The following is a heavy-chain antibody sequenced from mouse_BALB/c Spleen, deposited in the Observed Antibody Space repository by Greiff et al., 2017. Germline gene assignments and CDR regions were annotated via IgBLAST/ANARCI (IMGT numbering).Heavy chain of an antibody. D-gene: IGHD3-1*01. CDR3: ARGVAARSYYFDY. Sequence: VQLQQPGAELVKPGASVKLSCKASGYTFTSYWMHWVKQRPGQGLEWIGEINPSNGRTNYNEKFKSKATLTVDKSSSTAYMQLSSLTSEDSAVYYCARGVAARSYYFDYWGQGTTLTVSS. J-gene: IGHJ2*01. CDR2: INPSNGRT. V-gene: IGHV1S81*02. CDR1: GYTFTSYW.